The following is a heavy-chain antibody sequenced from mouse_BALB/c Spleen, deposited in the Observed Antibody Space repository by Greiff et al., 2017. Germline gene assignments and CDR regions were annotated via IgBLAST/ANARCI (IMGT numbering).Heavy chain of an antibody. J-gene: IGHJ2*01. Sequence: QVQLQQPGAELVRPGASVKLSCKASGYTFTSYWINWVKQRPGQGLEWIGNIYPSDSYTNYNQKFKDKATLTVDKSSSTAYMQLSSPTSEDSAVYYCTRDAGNYFDYWGQGTTRTVSS. CDR1: GYTFTSYW. CDR2: IYPSDSYT. CDR3: TRDAGNYFDY. V-gene: IGHV1-69*02.